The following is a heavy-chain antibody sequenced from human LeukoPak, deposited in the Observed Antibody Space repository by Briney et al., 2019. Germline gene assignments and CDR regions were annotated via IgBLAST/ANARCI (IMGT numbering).Heavy chain of an antibody. CDR1: GFTFTSFW. V-gene: IGHV3-21*01. J-gene: IGHJ4*02. CDR2: ISSSSSYI. D-gene: IGHD3-10*01. Sequence: GGSLRLSCAASGFTFTSFWMHWVRQAPGKGLVWVSSISSSSSYIYYADSVKGRFTISRDNAKNSLYLQMNSLRAEDTAVYYCAREGLLWFGATAPYYFDYWGQGTLVTVSS. CDR3: AREGLLWFGATAPYYFDY.